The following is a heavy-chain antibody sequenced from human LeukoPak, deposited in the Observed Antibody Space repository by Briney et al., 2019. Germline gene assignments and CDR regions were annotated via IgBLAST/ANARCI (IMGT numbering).Heavy chain of an antibody. V-gene: IGHV4-59*11. CDR3: ARGSTRADDY. CDR2: VYHDGTT. J-gene: IGHJ4*02. Sequence: SETLSLTCTVSGASISRHYWSWIRQPPGKGLEWIGYVYHDGTTNYNPSLKSRVAISIDTSRNQLSLKLSSMTAANTAVYYCARGSTRADDYWGQGILVTVSS. CDR1: GASISRHY. D-gene: IGHD2/OR15-2a*01.